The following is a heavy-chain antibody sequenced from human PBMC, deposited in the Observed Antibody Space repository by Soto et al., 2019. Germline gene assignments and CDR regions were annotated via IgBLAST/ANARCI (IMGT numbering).Heavy chain of an antibody. CDR3: ARLKEVVATIETYYYGMDV. V-gene: IGHV4-34*01. CDR1: GGAFSGYY. J-gene: IGHJ6*02. Sequence: QVQLQQWGTGLLKPSETLSLTCAVYGGAFSGYYWPWIRPPPGKGLEWIGVIHNSGNTNYNPSLKGRVTISVDTSKTQLSLKLSSVTAAYTAVYYCARLKEVVATIETYYYGMDVWCQGSTVTVSS. D-gene: IGHD5-12*01. CDR2: IHNSGNT.